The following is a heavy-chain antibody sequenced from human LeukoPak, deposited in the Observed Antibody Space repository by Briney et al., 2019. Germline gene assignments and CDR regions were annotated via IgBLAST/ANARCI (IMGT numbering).Heavy chain of an antibody. Sequence: PGGSLRLSCAASAFTFTGYAMNWVRQAPGKGLEWVSSISYTGTYIYYADSVKGRFTISRDNAQNSLYLQMNSLRAEDTAIYYCVRDRGTYRPIDYWGQGTLVTVSS. J-gene: IGHJ4*02. CDR1: AFTFTGYA. V-gene: IGHV3-21*04. D-gene: IGHD1-26*01. CDR3: VRDRGTYRPIDY. CDR2: ISYTGTYI.